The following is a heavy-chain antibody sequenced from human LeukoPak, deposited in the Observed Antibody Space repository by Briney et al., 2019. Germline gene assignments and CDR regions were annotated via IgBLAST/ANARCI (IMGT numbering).Heavy chain of an antibody. J-gene: IGHJ6*03. V-gene: IGHV3-23*01. Sequence: GGSLRLSCAASGFTFSSYAMSWVRQAPGKGLEWVSAISGSGGSTYYADSVKGRFTTSRDNSKNTLYLQMNSLRAEDTAVYYCARAEMEKCGGDCYYYYMDVWGKGTTVTISS. D-gene: IGHD2-21*01. CDR2: ISGSGGST. CDR1: GFTFSSYA. CDR3: ARAEMEKCGGDCYYYYMDV.